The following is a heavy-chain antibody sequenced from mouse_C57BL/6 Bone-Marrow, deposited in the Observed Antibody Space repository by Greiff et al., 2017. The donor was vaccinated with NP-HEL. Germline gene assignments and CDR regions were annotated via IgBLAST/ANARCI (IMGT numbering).Heavy chain of an antibody. V-gene: IGHV1-64*01. Sequence: QVHVKQSGAELVKPGASVKLSCKASGYTFTSYWMHWVKQRPGQGLEWIGMIHPNSGSTNYNEKFKSKATLTVDKSSSTAYMQLSSLTSEDSAVYYCAIRAMDYWGQGTSVTVSS. CDR2: IHPNSGST. CDR1: GYTFTSYW. CDR3: AIRAMDY. J-gene: IGHJ4*01.